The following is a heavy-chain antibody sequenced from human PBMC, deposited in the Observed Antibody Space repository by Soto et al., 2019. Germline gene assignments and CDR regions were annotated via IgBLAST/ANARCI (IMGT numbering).Heavy chain of an antibody. Sequence: ASVKVSCAASGVTFSTYTMNWVRQAPGKGLEWISSISSGSSYIYYAGSVKGRFTISRDNAKNSLFLQMNSLRADDTAVYYCARDILSGGAYPDSWGQGTKVTVSS. CDR1: GVTFSTYT. CDR3: ARDILSGGAYPDS. CDR2: ISSGSSYI. D-gene: IGHD3-10*01. J-gene: IGHJ5*01. V-gene: IGHV3-21*01.